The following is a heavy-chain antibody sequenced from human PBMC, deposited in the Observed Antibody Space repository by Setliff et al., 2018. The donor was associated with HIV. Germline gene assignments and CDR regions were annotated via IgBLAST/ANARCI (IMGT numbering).Heavy chain of an antibody. D-gene: IGHD3-22*01. CDR1: GYSFSTYW. V-gene: IGHV5-51*01. Sequence: PGESLKISCQGSGYSFSTYWIGWVRQMPGKGLEWLGIMYPGTSTTRYSPSFHGQVTISADTSISTAYLQWSSLKASDTAMYYCALARIVVAGSAFDIWGQGTMVTVSS. J-gene: IGHJ3*02. CDR3: ALARIVVAGSAFDI. CDR2: MYPGTSTT.